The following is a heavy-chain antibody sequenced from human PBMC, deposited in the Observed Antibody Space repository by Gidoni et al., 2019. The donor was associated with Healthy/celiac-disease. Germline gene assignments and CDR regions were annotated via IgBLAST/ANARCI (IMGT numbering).Heavy chain of an antibody. V-gene: IGHV3-53*01. Sequence: EVQLVESGGGLIQPGGSLRLSCAASGFTVSSNSMSWVRQAPGKGLEWVSVIYSGGSTYYADSVKGRFTISRDNSKNTLYLQMNSLRAEDTAVYYCARDMDTAMGFDYYYGMDVWGQGTTVTVSS. CDR1: GFTVSSNS. D-gene: IGHD5-18*01. CDR2: IYSGGST. CDR3: ARDMDTAMGFDYYYGMDV. J-gene: IGHJ6*02.